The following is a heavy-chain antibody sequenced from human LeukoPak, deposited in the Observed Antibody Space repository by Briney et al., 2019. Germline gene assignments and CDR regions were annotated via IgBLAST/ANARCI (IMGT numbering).Heavy chain of an antibody. D-gene: IGHD2-15*01. V-gene: IGHV4-4*07. Sequence: SETLSLTCTVSGGSISGYYWTWVRQAAGKGLEYIGRIYTSGSTNYNPSLKGRVTISVDTSKNQFSLKLTSVTAADTAVYYCAREGAANWFDPWGRGTLVTVSS. J-gene: IGHJ5*02. CDR2: IYTSGST. CDR1: GGSISGYY. CDR3: AREGAANWFDP.